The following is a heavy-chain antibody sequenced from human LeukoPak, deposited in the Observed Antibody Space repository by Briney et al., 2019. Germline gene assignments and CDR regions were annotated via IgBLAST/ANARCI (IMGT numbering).Heavy chain of an antibody. J-gene: IGHJ4*02. CDR1: GDSISSSTYY. Sequence: SETLSLTCTVSGDSISSSTYYWAWIRQPPGKGLEWIGSIYYSGRTNYNPSLRSRVTISVDTSKNQFSLKLSSVTAADTAVYYCTRHQTNNYGSGSPFDYWGQGTLVTVSS. D-gene: IGHD3-10*01. V-gene: IGHV4-39*01. CDR2: IYYSGRT. CDR3: TRHQTNNYGSGSPFDY.